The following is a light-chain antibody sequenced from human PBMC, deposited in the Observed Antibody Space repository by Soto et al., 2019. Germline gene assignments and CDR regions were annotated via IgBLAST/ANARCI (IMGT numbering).Light chain of an antibody. Sequence: QFVLTQPASVSGSPGQSITISCTGTNSDVGAYIYVSWYQQHPGKAPKLMVYEVTHRPSGVSNRFSGSRSGNTASLTISGLQAEDEADYYCSSYTSSTTYGFGTGTRSPS. CDR1: NSDVGAYIY. CDR2: EVT. V-gene: IGLV2-14*01. CDR3: SSYTSSTTYG. J-gene: IGLJ1*01.